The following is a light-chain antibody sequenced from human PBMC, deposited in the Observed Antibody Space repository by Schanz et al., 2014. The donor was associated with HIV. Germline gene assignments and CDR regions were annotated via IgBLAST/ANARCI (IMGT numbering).Light chain of an antibody. Sequence: DIQLTQSPSTLSASVGDRVTITCRAGQSLDRWLAWYQQKPGKAPKLLIYRASYLESGVPSRFSGSGSGTEFTLTISSLQPDDFATYYCQQANSFPLTFGGGTKVEIK. CDR2: RAS. CDR3: QQANSFPLT. J-gene: IGKJ4*01. CDR1: QSLDRW. V-gene: IGKV1-5*03.